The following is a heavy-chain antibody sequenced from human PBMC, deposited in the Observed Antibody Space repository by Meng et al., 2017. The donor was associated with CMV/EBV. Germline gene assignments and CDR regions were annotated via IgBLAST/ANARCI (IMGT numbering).Heavy chain of an antibody. J-gene: IGHJ4*02. Sequence: VQLVWSGGGLVQRGGFLRFSFAASGFTLSGYWMSWVRQAPGKGLEWVANIKQDGSEKYYVGSVKGRFTISRDNAKNSLYLQMNSLRAEDTAVYYCARDQGVAVAGTIGWGQGTLVTVSS. V-gene: IGHV3-7*04. D-gene: IGHD6-19*01. CDR1: GFTLSGYW. CDR3: ARDQGVAVAGTIG. CDR2: IKQDGSEK.